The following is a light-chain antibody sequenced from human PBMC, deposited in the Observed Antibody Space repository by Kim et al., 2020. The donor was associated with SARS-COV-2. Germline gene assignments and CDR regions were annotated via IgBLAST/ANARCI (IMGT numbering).Light chain of an antibody. Sequence: QRVTISCTGSSSNIGAGSDVHWYQQLPGAAPKLLIFGNNNRPSGVPDRCSGSRSGTSASLAITGLQADDEADYYCQSFDNWLSAWVFGGGTQLTVL. CDR1: SSNIGAGSD. CDR2: GNN. CDR3: QSFDNWLSAWV. V-gene: IGLV1-40*01. J-gene: IGLJ3*02.